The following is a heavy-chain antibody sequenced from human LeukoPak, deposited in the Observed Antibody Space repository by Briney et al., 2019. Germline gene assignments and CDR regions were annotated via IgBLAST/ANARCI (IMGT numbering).Heavy chain of an antibody. V-gene: IGHV3-23*01. D-gene: IGHD2-21*01. CDR2: ITDSGAST. CDR1: GFTFRSYA. Sequence: GGSLRLSCAASGFTFRSYAMSWVRQAPGKGLEWVSAITDSGASTFHADSVKGRFTISRDNSRTTLFLQMSSLRAEDTAIYYCAKGSSVARPYFFDYWGQGTLVTVSS. CDR3: AKGSSVARPYFFDY. J-gene: IGHJ4*02.